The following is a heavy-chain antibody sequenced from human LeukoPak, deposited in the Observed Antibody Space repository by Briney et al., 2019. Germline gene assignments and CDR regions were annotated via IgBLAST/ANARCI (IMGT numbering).Heavy chain of an antibody. V-gene: IGHV4-39*07. CDR2: IYYSGST. CDR3: ARAGDIVVVVAATPAFDY. D-gene: IGHD2-15*01. J-gene: IGHJ4*02. Sequence: SETLSLTCTVSGGSIRSSSYYWGWIRQPPGKGLEWIGSIYYSGSTYYNPSLKSRLTISVDTSKNQFSLKLSSVTAADTAVYYCARAGDIVVVVAATPAFDYWGQGTLVTVSS. CDR1: GGSIRSSSYY.